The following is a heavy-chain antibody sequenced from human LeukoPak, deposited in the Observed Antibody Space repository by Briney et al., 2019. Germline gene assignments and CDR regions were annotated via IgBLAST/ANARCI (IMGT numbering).Heavy chain of an antibody. V-gene: IGHV4-39*07. CDR2: IHYSGNT. CDR3: ARDSVTMVRGLTYYFDY. J-gene: IGHJ4*02. D-gene: IGHD3-10*01. Sequence: SETLSLTCTGSGGSISSDSYYWGWIRQPPGKGLEWIGSIHYSGNTYYNPSLKSRVTISVDTSKNQFSLKLSSVTAADTAVYYCARDSVTMVRGLTYYFDYWGQGTLVTVSS. CDR1: GGSISSDSYY.